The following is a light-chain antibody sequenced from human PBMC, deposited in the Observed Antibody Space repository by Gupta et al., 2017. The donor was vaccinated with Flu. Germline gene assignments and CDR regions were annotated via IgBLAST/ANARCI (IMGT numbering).Light chain of an antibody. Sequence: WPQQQPKKRPRFFMKIYSDARHTPGHAIPDRFSGSSSGAERYLTISGLPSEDEADYYYQTSGSLVVFGGGNTLTVL. J-gene: IGLJ3*02. CDR2: IYSDARH. V-gene: IGLV4-69*01. CDR3: QTSGSLVV.